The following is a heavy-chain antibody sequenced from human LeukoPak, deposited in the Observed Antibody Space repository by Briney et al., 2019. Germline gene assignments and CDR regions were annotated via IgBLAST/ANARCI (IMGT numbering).Heavy chain of an antibody. J-gene: IGHJ4*02. D-gene: IGHD5-12*01. CDR1: GFTFSSYA. Sequence: PGGSLRLSCAASGFTFSSYAMSWVRQAPGKGLEWVSAISGGGGSTYYADSVKGRFTISRDNSKNTLHLLMNSLRAEDTAVYYCAKEGEGGYSGYDWGYYFDYSGQGTLVTVSS. V-gene: IGHV3-23*01. CDR3: AKEGEGGYSGYDWGYYFDY. CDR2: ISGGGGST.